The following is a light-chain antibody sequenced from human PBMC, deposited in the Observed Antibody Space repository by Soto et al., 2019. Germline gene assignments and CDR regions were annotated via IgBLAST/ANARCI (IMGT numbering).Light chain of an antibody. CDR2: GAS. V-gene: IGKV3D-20*02. J-gene: IGKJ1*01. CDR3: QQSYSKPWT. Sequence: IGLPQSPATLSFSPGERATLSCRASQSVSNNYLAWYQQKPGQAPRLLIYGASNRATGIPDRFSGSGSGTGFTLTISSLQPEDFATYYCQQSYSKPWTFGQGTKVDIK. CDR1: QSVSNNY.